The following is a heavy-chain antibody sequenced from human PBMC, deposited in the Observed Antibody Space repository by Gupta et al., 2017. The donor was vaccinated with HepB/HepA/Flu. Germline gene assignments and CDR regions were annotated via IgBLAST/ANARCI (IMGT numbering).Heavy chain of an antibody. Sequence: QVQLQESGPGLVKPSETLSLTCSVSGGSMSSYYWSWIRQPAGKGLEWIGRIYSSGTTNYNPSLKSRVMMSIDTSKNHFSLILSSVTAADTAVYYCARAGGRDGYDDYWGQGTRVTVSS. CDR1: GGSMSSYY. D-gene: IGHD5-24*01. V-gene: IGHV4-4*07. J-gene: IGHJ4*02. CDR3: ARAGGRDGYDDY. CDR2: IYSSGTT.